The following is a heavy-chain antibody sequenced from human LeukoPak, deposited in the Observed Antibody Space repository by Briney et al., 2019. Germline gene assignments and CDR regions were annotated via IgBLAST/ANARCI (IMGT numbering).Heavy chain of an antibody. V-gene: IGHV3-23*01. Sequence: GGSLRLSCAVSGITLSNYVMSWVRQAPEKGLDGVSGICGSCGNTNYADSVKGQFTISRDNSKNPLYLQMNSLRAEDTAVYLCAKRGVVIRVILVGFHKEAYYFDSWGQGALVTVSS. CDR2: ICGSCGNT. CDR1: GITLSNYV. J-gene: IGHJ4*02. D-gene: IGHD3-22*01. CDR3: AKRGVVIRVILVGFHKEAYYFDS.